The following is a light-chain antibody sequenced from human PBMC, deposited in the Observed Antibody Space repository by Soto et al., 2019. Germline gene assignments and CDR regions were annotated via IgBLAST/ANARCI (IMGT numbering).Light chain of an antibody. Sequence: DIQMTQSPSSLSASVGDRVTITCRASQSVRTYLNWYQRKPGKAPKVLIYGASALQSGVPSRFSGSGSGTDFTLTVSSLQPKNLATYYGHQSFTPPYTFGRGPSWRSN. CDR3: HQSFTPPYT. V-gene: IGKV1-39*01. J-gene: IGKJ2*01. CDR2: GAS. CDR1: QSVRTY.